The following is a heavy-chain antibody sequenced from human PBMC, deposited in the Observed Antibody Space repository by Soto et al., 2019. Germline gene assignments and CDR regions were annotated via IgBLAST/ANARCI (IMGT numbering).Heavy chain of an antibody. CDR3: ASGGMGAAGIYYYGLDV. CDR1: GFSFSSLA. D-gene: IGHD6-13*01. V-gene: IGHV3-23*01. Sequence: EVHLLESGGDLVQPGGSLRLSCAASGFSFSSLAMTWVRQAPGKGLEWVSSISSSGGATYYAGSVKGRFTISRDNSRYTLYLQMNGLRAEDAAVYYCASGGMGAAGIYYYGLDVWGRGTKVTVSS. J-gene: IGHJ6*02. CDR2: ISSSGGAT.